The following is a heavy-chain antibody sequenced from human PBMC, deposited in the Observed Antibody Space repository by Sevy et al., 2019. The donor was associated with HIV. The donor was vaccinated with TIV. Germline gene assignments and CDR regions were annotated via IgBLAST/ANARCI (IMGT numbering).Heavy chain of an antibody. Sequence: SETLSLTCAVYGGSFSGYYWSWIRQPPGKGLEWVGEINHSGSTNYNPPLKSRVTISVDTSNDQFSLKLSFVTAADTAVYYCARHCSSSSCSHAFDIWGQGTMVTVSS. D-gene: IGHD2-2*01. CDR3: ARHCSSSSCSHAFDI. J-gene: IGHJ3*02. V-gene: IGHV4-34*01. CDR2: INHSGST. CDR1: GGSFSGYY.